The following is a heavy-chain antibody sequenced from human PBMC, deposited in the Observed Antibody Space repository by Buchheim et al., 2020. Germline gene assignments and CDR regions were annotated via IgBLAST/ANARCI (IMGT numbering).Heavy chain of an antibody. D-gene: IGHD4-17*01. J-gene: IGHJ6*02. CDR2: INHSGST. Sequence: QVQLQQWGAGLLKPSETLSLTCAVYGGSFSGYYWSWIRQPPGKGLEWIGEINHSGSTNYIPSLKSRVTLSVDTSKNQFSLKLSSVTAADTAVYYCARGWVYGDPRFRGYYYYYGMDVWGQGTT. CDR3: ARGWVYGDPRFRGYYYYYGMDV. CDR1: GGSFSGYY. V-gene: IGHV4-34*01.